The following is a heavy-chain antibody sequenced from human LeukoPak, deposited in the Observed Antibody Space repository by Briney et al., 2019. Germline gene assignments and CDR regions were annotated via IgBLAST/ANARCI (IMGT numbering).Heavy chain of an antibody. CDR1: EFAFDNFA. D-gene: IGHD3-10*01. CDR2: ISSSGSMI. Sequence: PGGSLRLSCAASEFAFDNFAMNWVRQAPGKGLEWLSYISSSGSMIYYADSVKGRFTISRDNANNSLYLKMSSLRAEDTGVYYCARGITVIRGVLLDFWGQGTLVTVAS. CDR3: ARGITVIRGVLLDF. V-gene: IGHV3-48*01. J-gene: IGHJ4*02.